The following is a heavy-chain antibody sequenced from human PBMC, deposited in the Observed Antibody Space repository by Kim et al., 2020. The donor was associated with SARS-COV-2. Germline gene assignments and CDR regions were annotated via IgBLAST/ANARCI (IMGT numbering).Heavy chain of an antibody. Sequence: SETLSLTCIVSGGSISSRNYYWGRIRQPPGKGLEWIGSMYDSGSTYYNPSLNSRVTISVDTSKNQFSLKLSSVTAADTAVYYCGIGSCRSTSSTSCHSYYAMDVWGQGTTVTVSS. J-gene: IGHJ6*02. CDR3: GIGSCRSTSSTSCHSYYAMDV. D-gene: IGHD2-2*01. CDR2: MYDSGST. V-gene: IGHV4-39*01. CDR1: GGSISSRNYY.